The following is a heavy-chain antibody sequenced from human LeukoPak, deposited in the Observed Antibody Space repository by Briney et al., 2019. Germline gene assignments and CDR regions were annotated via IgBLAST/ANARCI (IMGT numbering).Heavy chain of an antibody. D-gene: IGHD3-16*01. CDR1: GFTLSSYW. CDR3: AGGAQTYNWYFDL. Sequence: GGSLRLSCAASGFTLSSYWMSWVRQAPGKGLEWVANIKKDGSEKYYVDAVKGRFTISRDNAKNSLYLQMNSLTAEDTAVYYCAGGAQTYNWYFDLWGRGTLVTVSS. V-gene: IGHV3-7*01. J-gene: IGHJ2*01. CDR2: IKKDGSEK.